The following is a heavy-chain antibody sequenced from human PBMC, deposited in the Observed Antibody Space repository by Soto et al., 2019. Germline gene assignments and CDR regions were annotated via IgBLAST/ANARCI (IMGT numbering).Heavy chain of an antibody. CDR2: INHSGST. CDR1: GGSFSGYY. CDR3: ASGRSWNYLRWFDP. D-gene: IGHD1-7*01. V-gene: IGHV4-34*01. Sequence: QVQLQQRGAGRLKPSETLSLTCAVYGGSFSGYYWSWIRQPPGKGLQWIGEINHSGSTNYNPSLKIRAPTSVDTSKNQFTLKRSSVTAADTAVYYCASGRSWNYLRWFDPWCQGTLVTVSS. J-gene: IGHJ5*02.